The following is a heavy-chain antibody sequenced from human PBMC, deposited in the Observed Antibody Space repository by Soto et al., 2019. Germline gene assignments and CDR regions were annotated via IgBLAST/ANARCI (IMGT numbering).Heavy chain of an antibody. CDR2: IIPIFGTA. Sequence: SVKVACKASGGPLISYAISWVRQAPGQGLEWMGGIIPIFGTANYAQKFQGRVTITADESTSTAYMELSSLRSEDTAVYYCARHTGYCSSTSCYPGAFDICGQRTMVTVSS. CDR3: ARHTGYCSSTSCYPGAFDI. J-gene: IGHJ3*02. V-gene: IGHV1-69*01. D-gene: IGHD2-2*01. CDR1: GGPLISYA.